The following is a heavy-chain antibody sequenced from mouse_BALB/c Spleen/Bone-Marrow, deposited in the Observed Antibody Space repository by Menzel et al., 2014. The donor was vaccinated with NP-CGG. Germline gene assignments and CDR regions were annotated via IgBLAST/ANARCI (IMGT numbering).Heavy chain of an antibody. CDR2: IDPANGNT. CDR3: ARYYYGSSLFDY. Sequence: EVQLQQSGAELVKPGASVKLSCTASGFNIKDTYMHRVKQRPEQGLEWIGRIDPANGNTKYDPKFQGKATITADTSSNTAYLQLSSLTSEDTAVYYCARYYYGSSLFDYWGQGTTLTVSS. CDR1: GFNIKDTY. J-gene: IGHJ2*01. V-gene: IGHV14-3*02. D-gene: IGHD1-1*01.